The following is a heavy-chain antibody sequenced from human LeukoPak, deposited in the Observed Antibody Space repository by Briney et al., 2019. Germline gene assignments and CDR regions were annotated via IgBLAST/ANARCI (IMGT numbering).Heavy chain of an antibody. D-gene: IGHD1-14*01. CDR3: ERHRTISVAVPSYFVH. CDR2: VYYSGST. Sequence: PSETLSLLCTVSGDSISTGNYYWGWIRQPPGKGRECIGSVYYSGSTYYNPSLKSRVTMSAATSKNQFSMRLSSVTAADTSVYSCERHRTISVAVPSYFVHWGQGTLVTVSS. J-gene: IGHJ4*02. V-gene: IGHV4-39*01. CDR1: GDSISTGNYY.